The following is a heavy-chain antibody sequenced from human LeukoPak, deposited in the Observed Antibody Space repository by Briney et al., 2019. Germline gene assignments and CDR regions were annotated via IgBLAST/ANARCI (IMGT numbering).Heavy chain of an antibody. J-gene: IGHJ4*02. D-gene: IGHD6-6*01. CDR2: ISSSSSYI. CDR1: GFTFSSYS. Sequence: GGSLRLSCAASGFTFSSYSMNWVRQAPGKGLEWVSSISSSSSYIYYADSVKGRFTISRDNAKNSLYLQMNSLRAEDTAVYYCASLYSSSSRLDYWGQGTLVTVSS. CDR3: ASLYSSSSRLDY. V-gene: IGHV3-21*01.